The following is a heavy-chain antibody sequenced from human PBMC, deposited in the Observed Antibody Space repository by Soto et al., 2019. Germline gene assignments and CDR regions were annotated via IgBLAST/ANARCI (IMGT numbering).Heavy chain of an antibody. V-gene: IGHV1-46*02. J-gene: IGHJ6*02. Sequence: ASVKVSCKAFGYTFNALSMHWVRQAPGQGLEWMGVINPSGDGTSYAQKLHGRVTMTRDTSTSTVYMELSSLRSEDTAVYYCARVALGYDYADVWGQGTTVTVSS. CDR3: ARVALGYDYADV. D-gene: IGHD4-17*01. CDR1: GYTFNALS. CDR2: INPSGDGT.